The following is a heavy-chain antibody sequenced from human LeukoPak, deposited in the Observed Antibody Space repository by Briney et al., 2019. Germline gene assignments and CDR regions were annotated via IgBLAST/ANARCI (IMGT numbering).Heavy chain of an antibody. CDR2: INHSGST. Sequence: SETLSLTCAVYGGSFSGYYWSWIRQPPGKGLEWIGEINHSGSTNYNPSLKSRVTISVDTSKNQFSLKLSSVTAADTAVYCCATRHSLLWFGELLAPFSYWGQGTLVTVSS. CDR1: GGSFSGYY. J-gene: IGHJ4*02. CDR3: ATRHSLLWFGELLAPFSY. V-gene: IGHV4-34*01. D-gene: IGHD3-10*01.